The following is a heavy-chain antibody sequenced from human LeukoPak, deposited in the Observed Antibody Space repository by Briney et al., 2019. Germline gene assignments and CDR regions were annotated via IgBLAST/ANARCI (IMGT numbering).Heavy chain of an antibody. D-gene: IGHD2-2*01. CDR3: AKATGEFSSRCPDF. CDR2: VSGSSGRT. Sequence: VGSLRLSCAASVFTFSDYAMFWVRQAPGKGLEWVSSVSGSSGRTYYADSVKGRFAISRDDSKNTLYLQMNSLRAEDTAVYYCAKATGEFSSRCPDFWGQGTLVTVSS. CDR1: VFTFSDYA. J-gene: IGHJ4*02. V-gene: IGHV3-23*01.